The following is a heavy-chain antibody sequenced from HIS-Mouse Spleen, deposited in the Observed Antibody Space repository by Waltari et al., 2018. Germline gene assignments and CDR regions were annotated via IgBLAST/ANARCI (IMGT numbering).Heavy chain of an antibody. D-gene: IGHD4-17*01. CDR2: IYYRGST. CDR1: GGSISSGSYY. J-gene: IGHJ5*02. V-gene: IGHV4-39*07. Sequence: QLQLQESGPGLVKPSETLSLTCTVSGGSISSGSYYWGWIRQPPGKGLEWNGSIYYRGSTYYNPSLKGRVTITVDTSKYQFSLKLSSVTAADTAVYYCAGDYGDNWFDPWGQGTLVTVSS. CDR3: AGDYGDNWFDP.